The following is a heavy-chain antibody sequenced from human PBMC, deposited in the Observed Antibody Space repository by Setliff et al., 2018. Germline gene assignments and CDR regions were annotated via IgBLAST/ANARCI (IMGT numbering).Heavy chain of an antibody. J-gene: IGHJ4*02. V-gene: IGHV3-23*01. D-gene: IGHD4-4*01. CDR2: ISSTITST. CDR1: GFTFSSSA. Sequence: QPGGSLRLSCAASGFTFSSSAMAWVRQAPGKGLEWVSAISSTITSTYYADSVKGRFTISRDNSKNTLYLQMNSLRGEDTAVYYCAKDTGYYFDYWGQGTLVTVSS. CDR3: AKDTGYYFDY.